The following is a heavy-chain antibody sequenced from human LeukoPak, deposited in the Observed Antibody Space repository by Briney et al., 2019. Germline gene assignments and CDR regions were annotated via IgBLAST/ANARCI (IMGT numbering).Heavy chain of an antibody. CDR1: GFTVSTHY. Sequence: GGSLRLSCAASGFTVSTHYMTWARQAPGKGLEWVSVIYSGGSTYYADSVTGRFTISRDNSKNTLYLQMNSLRTEDTAVYYCARLPNYWGQGTLVTVSS. J-gene: IGHJ4*02. V-gene: IGHV3-66*02. CDR2: IYSGGST. CDR3: ARLPNY.